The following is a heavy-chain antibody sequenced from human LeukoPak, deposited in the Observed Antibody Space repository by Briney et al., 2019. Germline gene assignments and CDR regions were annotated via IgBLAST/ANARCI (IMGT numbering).Heavy chain of an antibody. CDR2: VSYDGDNQ. CDR1: GFSFSAYA. CDR3: ARDRGRWLQWYCFDY. V-gene: IGHV3-30*04. D-gene: IGHD5-24*01. J-gene: IGHJ4*02. Sequence: QAGGSLRLSCTASGFSFSAYAMMWVRQAPGKGPEWVAVVSYDGDNQDYADSVKGRFTISRDNSKDTLYLQMNSLRAEDTAVYYCARDRGRWLQWYCFDYWSQGSLVTVSS.